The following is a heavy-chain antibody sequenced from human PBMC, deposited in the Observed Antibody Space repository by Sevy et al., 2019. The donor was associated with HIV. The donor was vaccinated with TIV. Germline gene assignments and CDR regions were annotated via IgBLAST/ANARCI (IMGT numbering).Heavy chain of an antibody. CDR3: ARAAQKAKIVDAFDI. CDR1: GVTFSSYA. Sequence: ASVKVSCKTSGVTFSSYAFSWVRQAPGQGLEWMGGIIPLVNITDYEQKFQGRVTITADKSTVTAYMELSSLRSEDTAVYYCARAAQKAKIVDAFDIWGHGTMVTVSS. V-gene: IGHV1-69*10. J-gene: IGHJ3*02. D-gene: IGHD2-21*01. CDR2: IIPLVNIT.